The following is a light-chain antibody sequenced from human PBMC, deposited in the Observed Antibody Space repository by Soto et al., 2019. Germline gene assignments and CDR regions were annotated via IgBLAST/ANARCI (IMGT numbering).Light chain of an antibody. CDR1: SSDVGGYNY. V-gene: IGLV2-8*01. CDR2: EVS. Sequence: QSALTQPPSASGSPGQSVTISCTGTSSDVGGYNYVSWYQQHPGKSPKLMIYEVSKRPSGVPDRFSGSKSGNTASLTVSGVQAEDEADYYCSSYAGRNNVVVGEGTKLTVL. CDR3: SSYAGRNNVV. J-gene: IGLJ2*01.